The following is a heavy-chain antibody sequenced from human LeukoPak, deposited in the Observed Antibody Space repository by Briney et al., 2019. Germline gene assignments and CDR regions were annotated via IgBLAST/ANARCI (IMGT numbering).Heavy chain of an antibody. V-gene: IGHV3-23*01. CDR2: ISGSGGST. J-gene: IGHJ4*02. CDR3: AKGAIAVAGSGYYFDY. CDR1: GFTFSSYA. Sequence: GGSLRLSCAASGFTFSSYAMSWVRQAPGKGLEWVSAISGSGGSTYYADSVKGRFSISRDNSKNTLYLQMNSLRAEDTAVYYCAKGAIAVAGSGYYFDYWGQGTLVTVSS. D-gene: IGHD6-19*01.